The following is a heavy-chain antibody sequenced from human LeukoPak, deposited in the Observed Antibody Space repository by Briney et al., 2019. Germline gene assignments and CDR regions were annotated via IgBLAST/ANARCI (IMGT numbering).Heavy chain of an antibody. D-gene: IGHD5-18*01. CDR1: GFTFSDFG. CDR3: AKDMGYTFGHAFDY. CDR2: ISYDGSNE. J-gene: IGHJ4*02. Sequence: GRSLRLSCAASGFTFSDFGMHWVRQAPGKGLEWVAVISYDGSNEYYVDSVKGRFTISRDNAKNTLYLQMNSLRTEDTAVYYCAKDMGYTFGHAFDYWGQGTLVTVSS. V-gene: IGHV3-30*18.